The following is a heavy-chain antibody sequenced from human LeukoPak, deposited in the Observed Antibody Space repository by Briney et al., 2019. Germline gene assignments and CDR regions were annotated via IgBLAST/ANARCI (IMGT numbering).Heavy chain of an antibody. Sequence: GGSLRLSCAASGFTFSSYEMNWVRQAQGKGLEWVSYISSSGSTIYYADSVKGRFTISRDNAKNSLYLQMNSLRAEDTAVYDCASLQSSYDSSGYYVWGQGTLVTVSS. CDR2: ISSSGSTI. V-gene: IGHV3-48*03. CDR1: GFTFSSYE. J-gene: IGHJ4*02. D-gene: IGHD3-22*01. CDR3: ASLQSSYDSSGYYV.